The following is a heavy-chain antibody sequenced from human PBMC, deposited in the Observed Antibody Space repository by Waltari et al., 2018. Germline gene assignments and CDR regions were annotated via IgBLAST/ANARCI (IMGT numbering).Heavy chain of an antibody. CDR2: IIPIFGTA. CDR3: ARLDMDYYYYGMDV. D-gene: IGHD2-15*01. V-gene: IGHV1-69*15. CDR1: GGTFSSHA. Sequence: QVQLVQSGAEVKKPGSSVKVSCKASGGTFSSHALSWVRQAPGQGLEWMGRIIPIFGTAKYAQKCQGRGTITSDESTSTAYMELSSLRSEDTAVYYCARLDMDYYYYGMDVWGQGTTVTVSS. J-gene: IGHJ6*02.